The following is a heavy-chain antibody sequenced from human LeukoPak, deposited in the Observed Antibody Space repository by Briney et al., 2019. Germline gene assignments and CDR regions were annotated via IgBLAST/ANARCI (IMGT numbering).Heavy chain of an antibody. Sequence: PGGSLRLSCAASGFTFSDYYMSWIRQAPGKGLEWVSYISSSGSTIYYADSVKGRFTISRDNAKNSLYLQMNSLRAEDTAVYYCARDRGSYLSYYYYDMDVWGQGTTVTVSS. CDR1: GFTFSDYY. J-gene: IGHJ6*02. CDR2: ISSSGSTI. D-gene: IGHD1-26*01. V-gene: IGHV3-11*01. CDR3: ARDRGSYLSYYYYDMDV.